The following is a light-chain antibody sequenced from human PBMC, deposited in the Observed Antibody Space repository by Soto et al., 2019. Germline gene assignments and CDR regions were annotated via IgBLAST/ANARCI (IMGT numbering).Light chain of an antibody. V-gene: IGLV2-23*02. Sequence: QSVLTQPASVSGSPGQSITLSCTGTSSDVGSYNLVSWYQQHPGRAPKVMIYEVSKRPSGVSNRFSGSKSGNTASLTISGLQAEDEADYYCCSYGGSYVFGPGTKVTVL. CDR1: SSDVGSYNL. CDR3: CSYGGSYV. CDR2: EVS. J-gene: IGLJ1*01.